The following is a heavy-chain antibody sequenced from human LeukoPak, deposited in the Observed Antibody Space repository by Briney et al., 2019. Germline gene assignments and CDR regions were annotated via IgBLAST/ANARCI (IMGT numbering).Heavy chain of an antibody. D-gene: IGHD6-19*01. CDR3: AREMLAAVAAQS. CDR2: ITSSSSYI. Sequence: GGSLRLSCAASGFTFNYYSMNWVRQAPGKGLEWVSSITSSSSYIYYADSVKGRFTISRDNAKNSLYLQMNSLRAEDTAVYYCAREMLAAVAAQSWGQGTLVTVSS. J-gene: IGHJ5*02. CDR1: GFTFNYYS. V-gene: IGHV3-21*01.